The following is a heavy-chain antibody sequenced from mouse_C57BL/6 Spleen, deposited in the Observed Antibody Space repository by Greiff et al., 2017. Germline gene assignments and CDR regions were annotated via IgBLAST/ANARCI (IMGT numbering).Heavy chain of an antibody. Sequence: QVQLQQSGPGLVQPSQSLSISCKASGFPLTSYGVHWVRQSPGKGLGWLGVIWSGGGTDYNAAFISRLSISKDNSKGKVFFKMNSLQADDTAIYYCARNDGDYQEAMDYWGQGTSVTVSS. V-gene: IGHV2-2*01. CDR2: IWSGGGT. CDR1: GFPLTSYG. D-gene: IGHD2-13*01. CDR3: ARNDGDYQEAMDY. J-gene: IGHJ4*01.